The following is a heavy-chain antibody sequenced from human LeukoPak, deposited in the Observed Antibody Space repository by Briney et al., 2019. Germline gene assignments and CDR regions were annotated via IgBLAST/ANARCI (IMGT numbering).Heavy chain of an antibody. J-gene: IGHJ4*02. Sequence: SETLSLTCTVSGGSISSYYWSWIRQPPGKGLDWIGYIYYSGSTNYNPSLKSRVTISVDTSKNQFSLKLSSVTAADTAVYYCARAQYSYGYLFDYWGQGTLVTVSS. CDR1: GGSISSYY. V-gene: IGHV4-59*01. CDR2: IYYSGST. CDR3: ARAQYSYGYLFDY. D-gene: IGHD5-18*01.